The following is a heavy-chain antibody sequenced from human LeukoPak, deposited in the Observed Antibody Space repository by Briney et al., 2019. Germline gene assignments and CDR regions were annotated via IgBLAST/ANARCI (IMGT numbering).Heavy chain of an antibody. CDR3: ARAYYYGSGTFDI. CDR1: GGSISPYY. V-gene: IGHV4-59*01. Sequence: SETLSLTCTVSGGSISPYYWSWIRQPPGKGLEWIGYVYYAGSTYYNPSLKSRVTILIDTSKNQFSLKLTSVTAADTAVYYCARAYYYGSGTFDIWGQGTMVTVSS. CDR2: VYYAGST. J-gene: IGHJ3*02. D-gene: IGHD3-10*01.